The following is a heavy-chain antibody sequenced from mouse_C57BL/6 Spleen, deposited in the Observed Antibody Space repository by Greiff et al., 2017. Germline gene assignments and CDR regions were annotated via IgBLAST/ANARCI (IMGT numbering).Heavy chain of an antibody. J-gene: IGHJ2*01. CDR2: IYPGDGDT. Sequence: QVQLQQSGAELVKPGASVKISCKASGYAFSSYWMHWVKQRPGKGLEWIGQIYPGDGDTNYNGKFKGKATLTADKSSSTAYMQLSSLTSEDSAVYCCARRGGDYFDYGGQVTTLTASA. CDR1: GYAFSSYW. CDR3: ARRGGDYFDY. V-gene: IGHV1-80*01.